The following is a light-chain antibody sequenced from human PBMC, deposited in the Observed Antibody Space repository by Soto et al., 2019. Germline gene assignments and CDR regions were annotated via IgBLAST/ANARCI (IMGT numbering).Light chain of an antibody. CDR1: NSDVGGYNY. CDR3: CSYTTSSTYV. CDR2: DVN. Sequence: SVLTQPPSASGSPGQPVTISYTGTNSDVGGYNYVSWYQQYPGKAPKLIIYDVNERPSGVSNRFSGSKSGNTASLTISGLQAEDEADYYCCSYTTSSTYVFGTGTKVTVL. V-gene: IGLV2-14*01. J-gene: IGLJ1*01.